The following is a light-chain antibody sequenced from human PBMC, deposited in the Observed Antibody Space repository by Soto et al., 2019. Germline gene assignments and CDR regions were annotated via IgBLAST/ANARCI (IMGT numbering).Light chain of an antibody. CDR1: QSVTDNY. V-gene: IGKV3-20*01. Sequence: DIVLTQSPGTLSSSPGGRATLSCRASQSVTDNYLAWYQHHPGPAPRLLIYGASTRASGIPDRFSGSGSGTDFTLTIARLAPGDFAVYYCQQYGNSPQTFGQGTKVDIK. CDR3: QQYGNSPQT. CDR2: GAS. J-gene: IGKJ1*01.